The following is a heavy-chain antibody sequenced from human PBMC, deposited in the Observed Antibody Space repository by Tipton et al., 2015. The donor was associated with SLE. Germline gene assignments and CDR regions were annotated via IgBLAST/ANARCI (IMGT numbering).Heavy chain of an antibody. CDR1: GFTFSSYE. D-gene: IGHD3-16*01. J-gene: IGHJ4*02. Sequence: SLRLSCAASGFTFSSYEMNWVRQAPGKGLEWVSVISGDDGNRYYADSVKGRFTISRDNSKNTLYLQMNSLRAEDTAVYYCARETSSLGVYFDFWGQGTLVTVSS. V-gene: IGHV3-23*01. CDR2: ISGDDGNR. CDR3: ARETSSLGVYFDF.